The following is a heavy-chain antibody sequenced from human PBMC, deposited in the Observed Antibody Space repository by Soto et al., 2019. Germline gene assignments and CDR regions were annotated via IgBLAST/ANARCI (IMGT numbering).Heavy chain of an antibody. CDR3: ARESRFLEWLSLNWFDP. V-gene: IGHV3-11*04. CDR2: ISSSSSTI. Sequence: GGSLRLSCAASGFTFSDYYMSWIRQAPGKGLEWISYISSSSSTIYYADSVKGRFTISRDNAKNSLYLQMNSLRDEDTAVYYCARESRFLEWLSLNWFDPWGQGTLVTVSS. J-gene: IGHJ5*02. CDR1: GFTFSDYY. D-gene: IGHD3-3*01.